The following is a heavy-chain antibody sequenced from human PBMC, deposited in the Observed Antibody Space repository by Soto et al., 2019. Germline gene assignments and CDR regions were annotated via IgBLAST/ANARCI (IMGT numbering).Heavy chain of an antibody. CDR2: ITSDTNTI. Sequence: EVPLVESGGGLVQPGGSLRLTCVASGFPFSIYSMNWVRQAPGKGLEWSSYITSDTNTIKYADSVKGRFTISRDNAKNLLYLQMNSLRAEDTAVYFCARSVEGHFDYWGQGTVGTVSS. V-gene: IGHV3-48*01. CDR1: GFPFSIYS. D-gene: IGHD6-19*01. J-gene: IGHJ4*02. CDR3: ARSVEGHFDY.